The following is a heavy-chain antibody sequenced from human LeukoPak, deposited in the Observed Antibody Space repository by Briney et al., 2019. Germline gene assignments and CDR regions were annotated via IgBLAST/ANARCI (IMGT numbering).Heavy chain of an antibody. CDR1: GGSISSYY. Sequence: SETLSLTCTVSGGSISSYYWGWIRQPPGKGLEWIGYIYYSGSTNYNPSLKSRVTISVDTSKNQFSLKLSSVTAADTAVYYCARVRPGWSNHDYWGQGTLVTVSS. CDR2: IYYSGST. J-gene: IGHJ4*02. CDR3: ARVRPGWSNHDY. D-gene: IGHD1-14*01. V-gene: IGHV4-59*01.